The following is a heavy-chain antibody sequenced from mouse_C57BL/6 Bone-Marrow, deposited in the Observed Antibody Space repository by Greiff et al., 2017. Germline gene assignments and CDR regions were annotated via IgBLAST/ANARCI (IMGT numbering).Heavy chain of an antibody. Sequence: EVQLQQSGAELVRPGASVKLSCTASGFNIKDDYMHWVKQRPEQGLEWIGWIDPENGDTEYASKFQGKATITADTSSNTAYLQRSSLTSEDTAVYYCTTALWLRRNYWGQGTTLTVSS. V-gene: IGHV14-4*01. CDR2: IDPENGDT. D-gene: IGHD2-2*01. J-gene: IGHJ2*01. CDR1: GFNIKDDY. CDR3: TTALWLRRNY.